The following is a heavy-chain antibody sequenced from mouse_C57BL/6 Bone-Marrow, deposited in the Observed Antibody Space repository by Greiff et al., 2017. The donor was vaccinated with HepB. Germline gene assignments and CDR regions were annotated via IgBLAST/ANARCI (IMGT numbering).Heavy chain of an antibody. D-gene: IGHD2-5*01. J-gene: IGHJ3*01. CDR1: GFNIKDYY. CDR3: ISYYSNYWFAY. V-gene: IGHV14-1*01. Sequence: VQLQQSGAELVRPGASVKLSCTASGFNIKDYYMHWVKQRPEQGLEWIGRIDPEDGDTEYAPKFQGKATMTADTSSNTAYLPLSSLTSEDTAVYYCISYYSNYWFAYWGQGTLVTVSA. CDR2: IDPEDGDT.